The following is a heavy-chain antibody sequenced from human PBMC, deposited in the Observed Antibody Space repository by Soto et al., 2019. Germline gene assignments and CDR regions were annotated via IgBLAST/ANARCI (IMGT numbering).Heavy chain of an antibody. CDR1: GFSLSNARMG. J-gene: IGHJ4*02. Sequence: QVTLKESGPVLVKPTETLTLTCTVSGFSLSNARMGVSWIRQPPGKALEWLAHIFSNDEKSYSTSLKSRLTISKDTSKSQVVLNNANMDPVDTATYYRSRKQMATTNFDYWGQGTLGTVSS. V-gene: IGHV2-26*01. CDR3: SRKQMATTNFDY. CDR2: IFSNDEK. D-gene: IGHD1-1*01.